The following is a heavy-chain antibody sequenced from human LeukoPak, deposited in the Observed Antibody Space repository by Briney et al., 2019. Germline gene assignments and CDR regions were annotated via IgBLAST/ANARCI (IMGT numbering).Heavy chain of an antibody. J-gene: IGHJ4*02. CDR2: IYDSGNT. Sequence: SETLSLTCTVSGGSISSYYWSWIRQPPGKGLEWIGYIYDSGNTNYSPSLKSRVTISVDTSKNQFSLKLSSVTAADTAVYYCAIMGYSSSWYGVDYWGQGTLVTVSS. CDR3: AIMGYSSSWYGVDY. CDR1: GGSISSYY. V-gene: IGHV4-59*12. D-gene: IGHD6-13*01.